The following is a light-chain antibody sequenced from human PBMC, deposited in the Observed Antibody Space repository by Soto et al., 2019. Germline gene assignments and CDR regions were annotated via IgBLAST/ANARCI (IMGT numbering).Light chain of an antibody. CDR1: TSNIGSYY. CDR2: DNN. V-gene: IGLV1-51*01. J-gene: IGLJ1*01. Sequence: QSVLTQPPSVSAAPGQKVTISCSGSTSNIGSYYVSWYQHLPGTAPTLLIYDNNERPSEVPDRFSGSKSGTSATRGITGLQTGDEADYYCGTWDSSLSAVFGTGTKLTVL. CDR3: GTWDSSLSAV.